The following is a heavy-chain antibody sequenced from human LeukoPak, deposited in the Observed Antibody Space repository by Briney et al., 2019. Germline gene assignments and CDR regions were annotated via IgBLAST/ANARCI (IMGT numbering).Heavy chain of an antibody. CDR2: ISYSGST. CDR1: GGSVSSYY. J-gene: IGHJ3*02. V-gene: IGHV4-59*02. D-gene: IGHD5-12*01. Sequence: KTSETLSLTCSVFGGSVSSYYWSWIRQPPGKGLEWIGYISYSGSTNYNPSLKSRVTISLDTSKNQFSLRVSSVTSADTAVYYCARGNSGYDYAFDIWGQGTMVTVSS. CDR3: ARGNSGYDYAFDI.